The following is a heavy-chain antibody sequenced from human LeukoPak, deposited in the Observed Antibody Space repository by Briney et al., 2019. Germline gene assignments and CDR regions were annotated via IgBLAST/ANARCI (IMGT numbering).Heavy chain of an antibody. CDR2: INAGNGNT. V-gene: IGHV1-3*01. Sequence: ASVKVSCKASGYTFTSYAMHWVRQAPGQRLEWMGWINAGNGNTKYSQKFQGRVTTTRDTSASTAYMELSSLRSEDTAVYYCARARAIKGYCTNGVCDRLDYWGQGTLVTVSS. D-gene: IGHD2-8*01. J-gene: IGHJ4*02. CDR3: ARARAIKGYCTNGVCDRLDY. CDR1: GYTFTSYA.